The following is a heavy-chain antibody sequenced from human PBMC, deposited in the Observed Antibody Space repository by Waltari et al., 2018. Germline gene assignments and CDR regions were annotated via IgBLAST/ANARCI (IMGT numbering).Heavy chain of an antibody. Sequence: QVQLQASGPGLVKPSETLSLTCSVSGVSITNTSSYWAWIRQPPGKGLEWIGNIYYSGSTYYNPSLNSRVTMSVDTSKTQFSLNLNSVTAADTAVYYCARAARILITFGGVSAFDPWGQGTLVTVSS. D-gene: IGHD3-16*01. CDR2: IYYSGST. CDR3: ARAARILITFGGVSAFDP. CDR1: GVSITNTSSY. V-gene: IGHV4-39*01. J-gene: IGHJ5*02.